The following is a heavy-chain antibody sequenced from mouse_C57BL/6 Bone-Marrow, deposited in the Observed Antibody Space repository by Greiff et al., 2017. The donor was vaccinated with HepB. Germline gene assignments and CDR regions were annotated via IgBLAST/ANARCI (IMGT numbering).Heavy chain of an antibody. Sequence: QVQLKQSGAELAKPGASVKLSCKASGYTFTSYWMHWVKQRPGQGLEWIGYINPSSGYTKYNQKFKDKATLTADKSSSTAYMQLSSLTYEDSAVYYCASPVVAPYAMDYWGQGTSVTVSS. D-gene: IGHD1-1*01. V-gene: IGHV1-7*01. CDR3: ASPVVAPYAMDY. J-gene: IGHJ4*01. CDR1: GYTFTSYW. CDR2: INPSSGYT.